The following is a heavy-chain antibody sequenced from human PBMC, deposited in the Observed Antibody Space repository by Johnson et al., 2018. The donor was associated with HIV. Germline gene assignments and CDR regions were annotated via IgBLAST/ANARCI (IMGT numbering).Heavy chain of an antibody. J-gene: IGHJ3*02. Sequence: VQLVESGGGLVQPGGSLRLSCAASGFTVSSNYMSWVRQAPGKGLEWVSVIYSGGSTYYADSVKGRFTISRDNSKNTLYLQMNSLKTEDTAVYYCTTDDEAFDIWGQGTMVTVSS. CDR2: IYSGGST. V-gene: IGHV3-53*01. CDR1: GFTVSSNY. CDR3: TTDDEAFDI.